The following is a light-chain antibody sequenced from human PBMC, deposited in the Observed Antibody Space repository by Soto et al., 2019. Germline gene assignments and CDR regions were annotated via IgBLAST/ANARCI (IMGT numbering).Light chain of an antibody. CDR1: QSISSW. V-gene: IGKV1-5*03. CDR2: KAS. CDR3: QQYNSYPLT. Sequence: DIEMTQSPSTLSSSVGDRVTITCRASQSISSWLAWYQQKPGKAPNLLIYKASSLDSGVPPRFSGSGSGTDFTLTISSLEPDDCATYYCQQYNSYPLTFGGGTKVEIK. J-gene: IGKJ4*01.